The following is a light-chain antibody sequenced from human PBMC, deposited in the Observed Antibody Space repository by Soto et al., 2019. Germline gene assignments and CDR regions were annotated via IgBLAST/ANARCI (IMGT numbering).Light chain of an antibody. CDR1: QSVSSSY. V-gene: IGKV3-20*01. CDR2: GAS. J-gene: IGKJ1*01. Sequence: EIVLTQSPGTLSLSPGERATLSCRASQSVSSSYLAWYQQKPGQAPRLLIYGASSRATGIPDRFSGSGSGTEFTLNISRLETEDFAVYYCQQYGSSPETFGQGTKVEIK. CDR3: QQYGSSPET.